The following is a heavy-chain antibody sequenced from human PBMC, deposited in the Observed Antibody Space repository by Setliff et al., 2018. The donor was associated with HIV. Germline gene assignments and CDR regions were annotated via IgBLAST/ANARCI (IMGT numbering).Heavy chain of an antibody. Sequence: SETLSLTCTVSGGSISTHYWSWIRQPPGKGLEWIGSIYFTGSSDNNPSLKSRVTLSVDTSKHQFSLKLSSVTAADTAVYYCARVQMAYAAFEVWGQGTMVTVSS. J-gene: IGHJ3*01. D-gene: IGHD4-17*01. CDR2: IYFTGSS. CDR1: GGSISTHY. CDR3: ARVQMAYAAFEV. V-gene: IGHV4-59*11.